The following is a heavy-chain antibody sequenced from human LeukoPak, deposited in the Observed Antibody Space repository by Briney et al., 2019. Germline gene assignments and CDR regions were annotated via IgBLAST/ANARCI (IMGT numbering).Heavy chain of an antibody. J-gene: IGHJ4*02. Sequence: ASVKVSCKASGYIFINYGISWVRQAPGQGPEWVGWISAYTGNTNYAQKFQGRVTITADESTSTAYMELSSLRSEDTAVYYCARVPSSSWSGGDYWGQGTLVTVSS. CDR2: ISAYTGNT. D-gene: IGHD6-13*01. CDR3: ARVPSSSWSGGDY. V-gene: IGHV1-18*01. CDR1: GYIFINYG.